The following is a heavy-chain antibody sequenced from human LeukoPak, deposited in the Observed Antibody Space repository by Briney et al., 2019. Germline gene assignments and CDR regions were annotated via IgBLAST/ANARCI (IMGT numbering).Heavy chain of an antibody. J-gene: IGHJ5*02. D-gene: IGHD5-12*01. Sequence: GGSLRLSRAASGFSFSNYEMNWVRQAPGKGLEWISYITASSTTIYYADSVKGRFTISGDNAKNSLYLQMNGLRGEDTAVYYCAKGPGARGHFNWFDPWGQGTLVTVSS. CDR3: AKGPGARGHFNWFDP. CDR2: ITASSTTI. V-gene: IGHV3-48*03. CDR1: GFSFSNYE.